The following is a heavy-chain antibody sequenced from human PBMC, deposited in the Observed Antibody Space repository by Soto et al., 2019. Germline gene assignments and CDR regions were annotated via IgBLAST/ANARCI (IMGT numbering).Heavy chain of an antibody. V-gene: IGHV3-33*01. Sequence: QVQLVESGGGVVQPGRSLRLSCAASGFTFSSYGLHWVRQAPGKGLEWVAVLRNDETNKYYGDSVKGRFTISRDNSKNTLYLQMNSLRTEDTAVYYCARQSSDILTDGMDVWGQGTTVTVSS. CDR2: LRNDETNK. CDR1: GFTFSSYG. CDR3: ARQSSDILTDGMDV. J-gene: IGHJ6*02. D-gene: IGHD3-9*01.